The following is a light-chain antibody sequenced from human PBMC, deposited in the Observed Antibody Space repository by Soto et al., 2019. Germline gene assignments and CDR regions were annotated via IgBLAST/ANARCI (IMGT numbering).Light chain of an antibody. J-gene: IGLJ1*01. CDR1: SSDVCGYNY. Sequence: QSALTQPASVSGSPGQSITISCTGTSSDVCGYNYVSWYQQHPGKAPKLMIYDVSNRPSGVSNRFSGSKSGNTASLTISGLQAEDEADCYCSSYTSSSTLDYVFGTGTKVTVL. V-gene: IGLV2-14*01. CDR2: DVS. CDR3: SSYTSSSTLDYV.